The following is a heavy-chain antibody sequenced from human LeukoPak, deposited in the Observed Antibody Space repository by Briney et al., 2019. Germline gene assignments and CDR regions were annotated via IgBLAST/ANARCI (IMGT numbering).Heavy chain of an antibody. CDR1: GGSISSYY. V-gene: IGHV4-59*08. CDR2: IYYSGST. CDR3: ARGGYCSGGSCYPIDWYFDL. Sequence: SETLSLTCTVSGGSISSYYWSWIRQPPGKGLEWIGYIYYSGSTNYNPSLKSRVTISVDTSKNQFSLKLSSVTAADTAVYYCARGGYCSGGSCYPIDWYFDLWGRGTLVTVSS. J-gene: IGHJ2*01. D-gene: IGHD2-15*01.